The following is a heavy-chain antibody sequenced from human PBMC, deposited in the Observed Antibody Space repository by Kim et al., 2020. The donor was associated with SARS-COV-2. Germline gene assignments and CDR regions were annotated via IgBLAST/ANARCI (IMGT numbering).Heavy chain of an antibody. D-gene: IGHD6-19*01. Sequence: AYTGKGRFTISRDNYKDTLYLQMNSLRAEDTAVYYCAKVRVAVTGTYFDYWGQGTLVTVSS. CDR3: AKVRVAVTGTYFDY. V-gene: IGHV3-23*01. J-gene: IGHJ4*02.